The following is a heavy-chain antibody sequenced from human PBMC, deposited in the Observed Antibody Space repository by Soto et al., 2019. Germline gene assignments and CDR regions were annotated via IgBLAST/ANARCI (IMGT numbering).Heavy chain of an antibody. CDR1: GFTFSSYS. D-gene: IGHD3-3*01. V-gene: IGHV3-21*01. CDR3: ARDHAGFLEWLPSNNAFDI. Sequence: EVQLVESGGGLVKPGGSLRLSCAASGFTFSSYSMNWVRQAPGKGLEWVSSISSSSSYMYYADSVKGRFTISRDNAKNSLYLQMNSLRAEDTAVYYCARDHAGFLEWLPSNNAFDIWGQGTMVTVSS. J-gene: IGHJ3*02. CDR2: ISSSSSYM.